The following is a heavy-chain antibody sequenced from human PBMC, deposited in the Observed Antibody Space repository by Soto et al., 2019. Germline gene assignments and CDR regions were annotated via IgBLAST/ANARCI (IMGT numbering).Heavy chain of an antibody. CDR1: GFTFSSYS. D-gene: IGHD6-6*01. CDR2: ISSSSTI. CDR3: ARESRSSSYYYYYGMDV. V-gene: IGHV3-48*02. J-gene: IGHJ6*02. Sequence: GGSLRLSCAASGFTFSSYSMNWVRQAPGKGLEWVSYISSSSTIYYADSVKGRFTISRDNAKNSLYLQMNSLRDEDTAVYYCARESRSSSYYYYYGMDVWGQGTTVTVSS.